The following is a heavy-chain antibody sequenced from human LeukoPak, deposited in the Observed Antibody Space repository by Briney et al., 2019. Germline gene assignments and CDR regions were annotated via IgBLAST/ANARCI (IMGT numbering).Heavy chain of an antibody. CDR3: ARHSDRVWLRYFDY. V-gene: IGHV4-30-4*01. CDR2: IYYSGST. D-gene: IGHD5-12*01. Sequence: SETLSLTCTVSGGSISSGDYYWSWIRQPPGKGLEWIGYIYYSGSTYYNPSLKSRVTISVDTSKNQFSLKLSSVTAADTAVYYCARHSDRVWLRYFDYWGQGTLVTASS. J-gene: IGHJ4*02. CDR1: GGSISSGDYY.